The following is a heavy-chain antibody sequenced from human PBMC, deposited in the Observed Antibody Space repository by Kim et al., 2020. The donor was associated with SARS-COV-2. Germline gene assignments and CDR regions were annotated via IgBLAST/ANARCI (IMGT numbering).Heavy chain of an antibody. V-gene: IGHV4-59*09. Sequence: NPSLKSRVTISVDTSKNQFSLKLSSVTAADTAVYYCASGSDYGVGYGMDVWGQGTTVTVSS. CDR3: ASGSDYGVGYGMDV. J-gene: IGHJ6*02. D-gene: IGHD4-17*01.